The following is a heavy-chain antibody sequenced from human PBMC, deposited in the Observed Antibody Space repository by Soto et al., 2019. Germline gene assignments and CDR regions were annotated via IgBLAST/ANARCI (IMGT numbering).Heavy chain of an antibody. Sequence: EVQLVESGGGLVKPGGSLRLSCAASGFTFSSYSMNWVRQAPGKGLEWVSSISSSSSYIYYADSVKGRFTISRDNAKNSLYLQMNSLRAEDTAVYYCARGHFTYYYDSSGYYGEYFQHWGQGTLVTVSS. J-gene: IGHJ1*01. CDR3: ARGHFTYYYDSSGYYGEYFQH. CDR1: GFTFSSYS. V-gene: IGHV3-21*01. CDR2: ISSSSSYI. D-gene: IGHD3-22*01.